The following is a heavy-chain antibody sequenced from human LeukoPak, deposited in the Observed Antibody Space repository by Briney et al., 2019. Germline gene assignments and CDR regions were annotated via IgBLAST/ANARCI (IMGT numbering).Heavy chain of an antibody. CDR2: IYYSGST. V-gene: IGHV4-59*12. CDR1: GGSISSYY. Sequence: KASETLSLTCTVSGGSISSYYWSWIRQPPGKGLEWIGYIYYSGSTNYNPSLMSRVTISVDTSKNQFSLKLSSVTAADTAVYYCARDYGDTPGGYYYGMDVWGQGTTVTVSS. CDR3: ARDYGDTPGGYYYGMDV. D-gene: IGHD4-17*01. J-gene: IGHJ6*02.